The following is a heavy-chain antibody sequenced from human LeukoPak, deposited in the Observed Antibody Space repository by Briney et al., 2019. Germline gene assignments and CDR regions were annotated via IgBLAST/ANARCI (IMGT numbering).Heavy chain of an antibody. D-gene: IGHD4-23*01. J-gene: IGHJ4*02. Sequence: SVKVSCTASGGTFSNYAVNWVRQAPGQGLEWMGGIIPIFGTAHYAQKFQGRVTITADESTSTAYMQLSSLRSEDTAVYYCARGWIAESTVVTPYNYWGQGTLVTVSS. CDR3: ARGWIAESTVVTPYNY. V-gene: IGHV1-69*13. CDR2: IIPIFGTA. CDR1: GGTFSNYA.